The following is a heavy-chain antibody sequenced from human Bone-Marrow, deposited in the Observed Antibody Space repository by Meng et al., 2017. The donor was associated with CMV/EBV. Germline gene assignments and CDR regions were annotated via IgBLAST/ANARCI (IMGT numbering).Heavy chain of an antibody. CDR1: GGTFSSYA. Sequence: SVKISCKASGGTFSSYAISWVRQAPGQGLEWMGGIISIFGTANYAQKFQGRVTITTDESTSTAYMELSSLRSEDKAAYYCARVDSYYGMDVWGQGTTVTFSS. D-gene: IGHD2-2*03. CDR3: ARVDSYYGMDV. V-gene: IGHV1-69*05. J-gene: IGHJ6*02. CDR2: IISIFGTA.